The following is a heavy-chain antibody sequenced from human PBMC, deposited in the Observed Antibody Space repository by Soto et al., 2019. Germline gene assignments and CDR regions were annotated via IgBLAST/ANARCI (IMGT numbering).Heavy chain of an antibody. CDR2: INHSGST. J-gene: IGHJ5*01. D-gene: IGHD2-15*01. CDR3: ARNRGVVTPHHDNGFAS. Sequence: RKGLEWIGEINHSGSTNYNPSLKSRVTISVDTSNNQFSLKLTSVTAADTAVYYCARNRGVVTPHHDNGFASWGQGTLVTGSS. V-gene: IGHV4-34*01.